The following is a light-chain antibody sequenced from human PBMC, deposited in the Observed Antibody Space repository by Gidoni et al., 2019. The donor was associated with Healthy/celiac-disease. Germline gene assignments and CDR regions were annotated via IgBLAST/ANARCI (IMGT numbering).Light chain of an antibody. CDR3: SSYTSSSTPRV. J-gene: IGLJ3*02. CDR1: SRDVGGYNY. V-gene: IGLV2-14*01. Sequence: QSALTQPASVSGSPGQSITISCTGTSRDVGGYNYVSWYQQHPGKAPKLMIHDVSNRPSGVSNRFSGSKSGNTASLTISGLQAEDEADYYCSSYTSSSTPRVFGGGTKLTVL. CDR2: DVS.